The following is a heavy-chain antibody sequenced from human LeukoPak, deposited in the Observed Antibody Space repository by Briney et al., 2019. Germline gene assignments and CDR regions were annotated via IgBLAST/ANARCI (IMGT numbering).Heavy chain of an antibody. Sequence: GGSLRLSCAVSGFTFSAYAMSWVRQAPGKGLEWVSAISGSGGSTYYAESVKGRFTISRDNSKNTLYLQMNSLRVEDTAVYYCARSHPRTSVFDFGGQGTMVTLSS. D-gene: IGHD5/OR15-5a*01. CDR2: ISGSGGST. V-gene: IGHV3-23*01. CDR3: ARSHPRTSVFDF. J-gene: IGHJ3*01. CDR1: GFTFSAYA.